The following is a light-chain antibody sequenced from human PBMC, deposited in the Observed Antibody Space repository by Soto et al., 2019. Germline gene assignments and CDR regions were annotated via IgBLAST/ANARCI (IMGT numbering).Light chain of an antibody. J-gene: IGLJ2*01. V-gene: IGLV1-40*01. Sequence: QSVLTQPPSVSGAPGQRVTISCTGSSSNIGSGYDVHWYQHLPGTAPKLLIYGNSNRPSGVPDRFSGSKSGTSASLAITGLQAEDEADYFCQSYDSSLSVVFGGGTKVTVL. CDR2: GNS. CDR1: SSNIGSGYD. CDR3: QSYDSSLSVV.